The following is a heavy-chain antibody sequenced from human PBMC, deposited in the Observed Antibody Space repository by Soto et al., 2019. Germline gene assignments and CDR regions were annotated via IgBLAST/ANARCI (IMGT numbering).Heavy chain of an antibody. V-gene: IGHV3-30-3*01. D-gene: IGHD4-4*01. CDR3: ARPLWRDDYNWGYFDL. Sequence: GGSLRLSCTASGFTFSSYTMNWVRKAPGKGLEWVAVISYDGSNKYYADSVKGRFTISRDNSKNTLYLQMNSLRTEDTAVYYCARPLWRDDYNWGYFDLWGRGTLVTVSS. CDR1: GFTFSSYT. CDR2: ISYDGSNK. J-gene: IGHJ2*01.